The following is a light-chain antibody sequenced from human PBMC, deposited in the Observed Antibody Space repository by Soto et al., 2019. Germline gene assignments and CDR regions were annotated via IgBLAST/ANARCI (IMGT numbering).Light chain of an antibody. J-gene: IGKJ2*01. V-gene: IGKV1-5*03. CDR2: KAS. Sequence: DIQMTQSPSTLSTSVGERVTITCRASQSISTWLAWYQQKPGKAPRLLIYKASSLEEGVPSRFSGSGSGTEFSLTISSLQADDFATYFCQQYSRFPPYTFGQGTKLEI. CDR1: QSISTW. CDR3: QQYSRFPPYT.